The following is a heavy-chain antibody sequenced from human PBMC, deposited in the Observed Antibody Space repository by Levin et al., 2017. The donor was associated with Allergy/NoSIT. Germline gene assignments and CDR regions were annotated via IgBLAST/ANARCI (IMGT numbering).Heavy chain of an antibody. CDR3: ARAGDYYYDSSGYSHLSEYFQH. D-gene: IGHD3-22*01. Sequence: GGSLRLSCKASGGTFSTYAISWVRQAPGQGLEWMGGIIPVFGAANYAQKFQGRVTITADEPTSTAYMELSSLRSEDTAVYYCARAGDYYYDSSGYSHLSEYFQHWGQGTLVTVSS. J-gene: IGHJ1*01. CDR1: GGTFSTYA. V-gene: IGHV1-69*01. CDR2: IIPVFGAA.